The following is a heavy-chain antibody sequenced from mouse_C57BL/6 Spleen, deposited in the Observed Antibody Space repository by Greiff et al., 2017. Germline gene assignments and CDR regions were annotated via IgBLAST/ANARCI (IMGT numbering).Heavy chain of an antibody. V-gene: IGHV10-3*01. D-gene: IGHD4-1*01. J-gene: IGHJ4*01. CDR2: IRSKSSNYAT. CDR1: GFTFNTYA. Sequence: EVQVVESGGGLVQPKGSLKLSCAASGFTFNTYAMHWVRQAPGKGLEWVARIRSKSSNYATYYADSVKDRFTISRDDSQSMLYLQMNNLKTEDTAMYYCVRELGPPLSMDYWGQGTSVTVSS. CDR3: VRELGPPLSMDY.